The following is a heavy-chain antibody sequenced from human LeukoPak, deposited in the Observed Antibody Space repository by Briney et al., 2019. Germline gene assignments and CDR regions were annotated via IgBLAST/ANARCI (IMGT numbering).Heavy chain of an antibody. D-gene: IGHD3-22*01. CDR3: AVVSGYYYGNFDY. CDR2: IYYSGST. CDR1: GGSISSGSYY. J-gene: IGHJ4*02. V-gene: IGHV4-39*07. Sequence: PSQTLSLTCTVSGGSISSGSYYWGWVRQPPGKGLEWIGSIYYSGSTYYNPSLNSRVTISVDTSKNQFSLKLSSVTAADTAVYYCAVVSGYYYGNFDYWGQGTLVTVSS.